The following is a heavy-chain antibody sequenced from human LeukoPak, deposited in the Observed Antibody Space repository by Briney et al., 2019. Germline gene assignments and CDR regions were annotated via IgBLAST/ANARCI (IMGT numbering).Heavy chain of an antibody. Sequence: KPGGSLRLSCAASGFTFSDYYWSWIRQPPGKGLEWIGEINHSGSTNYNPSLKSRVTISVDTSKNQFSLKLSSVTAADTAVYYCARQGYGSSSRSYYYYYMDVWGKGTTVTVSS. CDR3: ARQGYGSSSRSYYYYYMDV. D-gene: IGHD6-6*01. CDR1: GFTFSDYY. V-gene: IGHV4-34*01. J-gene: IGHJ6*03. CDR2: INHSGST.